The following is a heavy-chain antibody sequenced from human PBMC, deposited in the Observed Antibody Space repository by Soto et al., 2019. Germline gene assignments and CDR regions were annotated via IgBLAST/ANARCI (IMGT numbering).Heavy chain of an antibody. V-gene: IGHV1-69*13. CDR1: GGTFSSYA. J-gene: IGHJ6*02. CDR2: IIPIFGTA. Sequence: SVKVSCKASGGTFSSYAISWVRQAPGQGLEWMGGIIPIFGTANYAQKFQGRVTITADESTSTAYMELSSLRAEDTAVYYCARDLAGRTQDYGMDVWGQGTTVTVSS. CDR3: ARDLAGRTQDYGMDV.